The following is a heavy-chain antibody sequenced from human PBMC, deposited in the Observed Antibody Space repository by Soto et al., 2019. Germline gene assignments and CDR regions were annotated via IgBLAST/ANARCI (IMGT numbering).Heavy chain of an antibody. D-gene: IGHD6-25*01. J-gene: IGHJ5*02. CDR3: AREGGSETLQPSYNWFDT. CDR1: GYTVTDYH. V-gene: IGHV1-2*02. Sequence: ASVKVSGKASGYTVTDYHIHWVRQAPGQGLEFMGWINANNGGAGSAQQFQGRVTVTRDTSITTVYMELSNLRSDDTAVYYCAREGGSETLQPSYNWFDTWGQGTLVTVSS. CDR2: INANNGGA.